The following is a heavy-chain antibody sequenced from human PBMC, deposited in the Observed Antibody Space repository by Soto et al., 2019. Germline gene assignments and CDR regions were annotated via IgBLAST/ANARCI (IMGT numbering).Heavy chain of an antibody. Sequence: QVQLVQSGPEVKKPGASVKVSCKASGYTFTSSDINWVRQATGQGLEWMGWMSTSSGYTGYAPKFQGRVNMTRDTSISTAYMELSGLTCDDRAVYYCARVYGDPYHWGQGTLVTVSS. CDR1: GYTFTSSD. J-gene: IGHJ4*02. V-gene: IGHV1-8*01. CDR3: ARVYGDPYH. CDR2: MSTSSGYT. D-gene: IGHD4-17*01.